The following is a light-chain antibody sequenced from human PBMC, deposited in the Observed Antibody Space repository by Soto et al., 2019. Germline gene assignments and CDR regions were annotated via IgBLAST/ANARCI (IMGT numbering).Light chain of an antibody. CDR2: DVS. CDR1: SSDVGGYNY. J-gene: IGLJ1*01. Sequence: ALTQPASVSGSPGQSITISCTGTSSDVGGYNYVSWYQQHPGKAPKLMIYDVSNRPSGVSNRFSGSKSGNTASLTISGLQAEDEADYYCSSYTSSSTPYVFGTGTQLTVL. V-gene: IGLV2-14*01. CDR3: SSYTSSSTPYV.